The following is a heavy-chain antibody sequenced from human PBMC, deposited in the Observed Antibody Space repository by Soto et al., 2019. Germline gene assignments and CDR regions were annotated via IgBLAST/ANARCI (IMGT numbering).Heavy chain of an antibody. CDR1: GFTFSSYA. CDR2: ISGSGGST. CDR3: AKPAEYCSSTSCYRAWYWFDP. Sequence: GGSLRLSCAASGFTFSSYAMSWVRQAPGKGLEWVSAISGSGGSTYYADSVKGRFTISRDNSKNTLYLQMNSLRAEDTAVYYCAKPAEYCSSTSCYRAWYWFDPWGQGTLVTVSS. D-gene: IGHD2-2*01. J-gene: IGHJ5*02. V-gene: IGHV3-23*01.